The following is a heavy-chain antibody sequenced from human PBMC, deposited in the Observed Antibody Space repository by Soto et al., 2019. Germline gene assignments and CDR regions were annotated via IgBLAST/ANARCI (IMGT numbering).Heavy chain of an antibody. CDR3: ARGRGYSGDDHYYYFDMDV. J-gene: IGHJ6*02. CDR1: GCTFNNYP. D-gene: IGHD5-12*01. Sequence: SVKVSCKASGCTFNNYPITCVRQAPGQVLEWMGGSIPIFGTANYAQKFQGRVTISVDESTSTAYMELSSLRSEDTAVYYCARGRGYSGDDHYYYFDMDVWGQGTTVTVS. V-gene: IGHV1-69*13. CDR2: SIPIFGTA.